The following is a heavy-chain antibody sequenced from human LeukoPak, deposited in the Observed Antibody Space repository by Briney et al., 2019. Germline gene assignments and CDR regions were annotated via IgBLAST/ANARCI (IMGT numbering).Heavy chain of an antibody. D-gene: IGHD4-23*01. Sequence: PSETLSLTCTVSGGSISSYYWSWIRQPPGKGLEWIGYIYYSGSTNYNPSLKSRVTISVDTSKNQFSLKLSSVTAADTAVYYCARGRRPPTVVTRGRWSPEIFDYWGQGTLVTVSS. CDR2: IYYSGST. J-gene: IGHJ4*02. CDR1: GGSISSYY. CDR3: ARGRRPPTVVTRGRWSPEIFDY. V-gene: IGHV4-59*12.